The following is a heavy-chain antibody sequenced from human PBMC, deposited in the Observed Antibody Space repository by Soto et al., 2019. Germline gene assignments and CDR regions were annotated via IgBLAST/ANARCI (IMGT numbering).Heavy chain of an antibody. D-gene: IGHD1-26*01. V-gene: IGHV3-9*01. CDR1: GFTFDDYA. J-gene: IGHJ6*03. Sequence: EVQLVESGGGLVQPGRSLRLSCAASGFTFDDYAMHWVRQAPGKGLEWVSGISWNSGSIGYADSVKGRFTISRDNAKNSLYLQMNSLRAEDTALYYCAKSKVGPYGTTYYYYMDVWGKGTTVTVSS. CDR3: AKSKVGPYGTTYYYYMDV. CDR2: ISWNSGSI.